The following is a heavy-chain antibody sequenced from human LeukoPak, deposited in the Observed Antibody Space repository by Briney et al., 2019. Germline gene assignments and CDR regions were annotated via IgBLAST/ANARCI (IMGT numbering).Heavy chain of an antibody. CDR1: GYTFTSYD. D-gene: IGHD2-15*01. Sequence: ASVNVSCKASGYTFTSYDINWVRQATGQGLEWMGWMNPNSGNTGYAQKFQGRVTMTRNTSISTAYMELSSLRSEDTAVYYCARAFYCSGGSCRGYYYMDVWGKGTTVTISS. J-gene: IGHJ6*03. V-gene: IGHV1-8*01. CDR2: MNPNSGNT. CDR3: ARAFYCSGGSCRGYYYMDV.